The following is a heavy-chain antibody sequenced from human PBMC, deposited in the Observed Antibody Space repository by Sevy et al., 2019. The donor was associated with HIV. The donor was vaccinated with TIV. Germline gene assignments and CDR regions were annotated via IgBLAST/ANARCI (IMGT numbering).Heavy chain of an antibody. CDR2: ISGSGGIT. J-gene: IGHJ4*02. CDR3: AKAIIAVAGRGVDY. CDR1: GFTFSSYA. Sequence: GGSLRLSCAASGFTFSSYAMSWVRQAPGKGLEWVSTISGSGGITYYADSVKGRFTISRDNSKNTLYLQMNSLRAEDTAVYYCAKAIIAVAGRGVDYWGQGTLVTVSS. D-gene: IGHD6-19*01. V-gene: IGHV3-23*01.